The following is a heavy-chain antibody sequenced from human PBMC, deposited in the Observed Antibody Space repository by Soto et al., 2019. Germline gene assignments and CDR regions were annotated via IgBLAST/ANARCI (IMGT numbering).Heavy chain of an antibody. CDR3: ARGRYGDY. V-gene: IGHV1-18*01. Sequence: QVHLVQSGAEVKKPGASVKVSCKASGYTFTSYGITWVRQAPGQGLEWMGWISAHNGNTDYAQKLQGRVIVTRDASTSTAYMELRSLLSADTAVYYCARGRYGDYWGQGALVPVYS. CDR2: ISAHNGNT. J-gene: IGHJ4*02. CDR1: GYTFTSYG. D-gene: IGHD1-1*01.